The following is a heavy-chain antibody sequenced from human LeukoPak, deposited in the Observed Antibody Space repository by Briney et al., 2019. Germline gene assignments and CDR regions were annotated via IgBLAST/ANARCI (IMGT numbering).Heavy chain of an antibody. CDR1: GFIFNDYA. CDR3: ARVRWGGSYHHTFDY. Sequence: GGSLRLSCATSGFIFNDYAMSWVRQAPGKGLEWVSAISDNADNTYYADSVKGRFTISRDNSKNTLYLQMNSLRAEDTAVYYCARVRWGGSYHHTFDYWGQGTLVTVSS. J-gene: IGHJ4*02. D-gene: IGHD1-26*01. V-gene: IGHV3-23*01. CDR2: ISDNADNT.